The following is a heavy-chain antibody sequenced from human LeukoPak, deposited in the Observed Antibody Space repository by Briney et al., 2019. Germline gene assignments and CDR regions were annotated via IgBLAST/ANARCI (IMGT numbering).Heavy chain of an antibody. CDR2: INHSGST. CDR3: ARELLGAPTPGAY. D-gene: IGHD1-26*01. V-gene: IGHV4-34*01. Sequence: SETLSLTCAVYGGSFSGYYWSWIRQPPGKGLEWIGEINHSGSTNYNPSLKSRVTISVDTSKNQFSLKLSSVTAADTAVYYCARELLGAPTPGAYWGQGTRVTVSS. J-gene: IGHJ4*02. CDR1: GGSFSGYY.